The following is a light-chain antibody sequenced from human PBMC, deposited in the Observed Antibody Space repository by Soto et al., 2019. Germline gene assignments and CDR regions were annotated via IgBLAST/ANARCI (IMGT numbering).Light chain of an antibody. V-gene: IGKV3-20*01. CDR3: QQYGSSPLIS. Sequence: VLTQSPGTLSLSPGESATLACRASQTVSITYLTWYQQKPGQAPRLLIFGASKRATGIPDRFSGSGSGRDFTLTISGLEPEDFAVYYCQQYGSSPLISFGQGTRLEIK. CDR1: QTVSITY. J-gene: IGKJ5*01. CDR2: GAS.